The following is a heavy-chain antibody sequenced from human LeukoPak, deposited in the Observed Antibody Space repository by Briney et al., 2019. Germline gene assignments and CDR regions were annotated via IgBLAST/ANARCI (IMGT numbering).Heavy chain of an antibody. V-gene: IGHV3-7*01. CDR1: GFTFSSYS. Sequence: GGSLRLSCAASGFTFSSYSMSWLRQAPGKGLEWVANINQDGSEKYYVDSVKGRFTISRDNANNSVYLQMKSLRAEDTAVYYCSRDSPGVAGHYFHYWGQGTLVTVSS. CDR3: SRDSPGVAGHYFHY. D-gene: IGHD3-3*01. J-gene: IGHJ4*02. CDR2: INQDGSEK.